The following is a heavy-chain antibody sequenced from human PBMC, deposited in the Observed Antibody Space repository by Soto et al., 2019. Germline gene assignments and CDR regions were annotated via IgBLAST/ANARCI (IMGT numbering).Heavy chain of an antibody. V-gene: IGHV1-69*01. CDR1: GGTFSIYT. CDR3: PREGPPDIAWFDP. J-gene: IGHJ5*02. D-gene: IGHD2-15*01. CDR2: SA. Sequence: QVQLVQSGAEVKKPGSSVKVSCKASGGTFSIYTISWVRQAPGQGLEWMGGSANSAQKFQVRLTVTADESTSTVYLELSSLTSEDTAVYYCPREGPPDIAWFDPWGQGTLVSVSS.